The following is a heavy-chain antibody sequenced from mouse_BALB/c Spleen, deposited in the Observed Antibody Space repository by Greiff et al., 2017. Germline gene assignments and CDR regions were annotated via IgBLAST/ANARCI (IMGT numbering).Heavy chain of an antibody. Sequence: DVQLQESGPGLVKPSQSLSLTCTVTGYSITSDYAWNWIRQFPGNKLEWMGYISYSGSTSYNPSLKSRISITRDTSKNQFFLQLNSVTTEDTATYYCARFTVRRNAMDYWGQGTSVTVSS. CDR2: ISYSGST. V-gene: IGHV3-2*02. D-gene: IGHD2-14*01. CDR3: ARFTVRRNAMDY. CDR1: GYSITSDYA. J-gene: IGHJ4*01.